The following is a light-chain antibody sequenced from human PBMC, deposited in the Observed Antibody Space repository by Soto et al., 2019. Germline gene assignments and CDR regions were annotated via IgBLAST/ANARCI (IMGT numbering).Light chain of an antibody. Sequence: EIVLTQSPCTLALSPGEGATLSCRASQSVSKYLAWYQQQPGQAPRLLIYGASSRATGIPDSFSGSGSGTDFTLTISRMEPEDFAVYYCQQYGGSPQTFGQGTKVEIK. CDR2: GAS. CDR3: QQYGGSPQT. CDR1: QSVSKY. J-gene: IGKJ1*01. V-gene: IGKV3-20*01.